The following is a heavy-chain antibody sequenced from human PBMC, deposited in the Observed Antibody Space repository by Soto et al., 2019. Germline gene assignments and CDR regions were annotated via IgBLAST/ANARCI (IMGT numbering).Heavy chain of an antibody. V-gene: IGHV3-66*01. J-gene: IGHJ4*02. CDR1: GFNVNSNF. D-gene: IGHD6-13*01. CDR2: IYTSGSR. CDR3: ASGHKQLDH. Sequence: EVQLVESGGTLVQPGGSLRLSCAASGFNVNSNFMSWVRQSPGKGMAWVSTIYTSGSRDYLDSVKARFTISRDNSKNTRYLQLPSLTGEDTAVYYCASGHKQLDHWGQGTLFTVSS.